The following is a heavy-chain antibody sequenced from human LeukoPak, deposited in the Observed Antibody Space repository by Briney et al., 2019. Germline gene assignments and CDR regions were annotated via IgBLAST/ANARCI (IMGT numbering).Heavy chain of an antibody. J-gene: IGHJ4*02. D-gene: IGHD3-22*01. Sequence: PGGSLRLSCAVSGFTFSNAWMSWVRQAPGKGLEWVGRIKSKTDGRTTDYAAPVKGRFTISRDDSKNPLYLQMNSLKTEDTAVYYCTTDYYYDSSGYHFGWGQGTLVTVSS. V-gene: IGHV3-15*01. CDR3: TTDYYYDSSGYHFG. CDR2: IKSKTDGRTT. CDR1: GFTFSNAW.